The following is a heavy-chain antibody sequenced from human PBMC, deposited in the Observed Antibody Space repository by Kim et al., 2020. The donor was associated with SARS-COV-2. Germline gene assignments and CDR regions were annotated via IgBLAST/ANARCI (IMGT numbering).Heavy chain of an antibody. J-gene: IGHJ4*02. Sequence: AASVKGRFTISRDNAKNTLYRQMNSLGAEDTAVYYCARGHLGELSSNDYWGQGTLVTVSS. D-gene: IGHD3-16*02. V-gene: IGHV3-74*01. CDR3: ARGHLGELSSNDY.